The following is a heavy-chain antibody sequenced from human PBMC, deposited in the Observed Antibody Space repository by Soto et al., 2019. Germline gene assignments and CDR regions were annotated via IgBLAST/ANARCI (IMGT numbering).Heavy chain of an antibody. J-gene: IGHJ4*02. CDR1: GGTFSSYT. D-gene: IGHD3-22*01. CDR2: IIPILGIA. Sequence: QVQLVQSGAEVKKPGSSVKVSCKASGGTFSSYTISWVRQAPGQGLEWMGRIIPILGIANYAQKVQGRVTITADKSTSAAYRGGGGGGGGGGGVDDGARGLHYDSISLGDYWGQGTLVTVSA. CDR3: ARGLHYDSISLGDY. V-gene: IGHV1-69*02.